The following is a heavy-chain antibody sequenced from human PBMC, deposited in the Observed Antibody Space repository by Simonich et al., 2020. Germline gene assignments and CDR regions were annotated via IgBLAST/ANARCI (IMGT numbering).Heavy chain of an antibody. CDR1: GYTFTGYY. Sequence: QVQLVQSGAEGKKPGASVKVSCKASGYTFTGYYMHWVRQAPGQGRGWMGWINPDSGGTNYAQKFQGRGTMTRDTSISTAYMELSRLRSADTAVYYCARNGLVGILKAFDIWGQGTMVTVSS. V-gene: IGHV1-2*02. CDR3: ARNGLVGILKAFDI. CDR2: INPDSGGT. D-gene: IGHD2-21*01. J-gene: IGHJ3*02.